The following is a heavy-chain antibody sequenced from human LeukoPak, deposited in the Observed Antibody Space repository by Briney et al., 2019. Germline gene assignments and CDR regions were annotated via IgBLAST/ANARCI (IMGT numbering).Heavy chain of an antibody. D-gene: IGHD1-14*01. V-gene: IGHV3-23*01. CDR3: AKGLTGNYYYYYYMDV. J-gene: IGHJ6*03. Sequence: GGSLRLSCAASGFSFSKYKMNWVRQAPGKGLEWVSVISGSGGSTYYADSVKGRFTISRDNSKNTLYLQMNSLRAEDTAVYYCAKGLTGNYYYYYYMDVWGKGTTVTVSS. CDR1: GFSFSKYK. CDR2: ISGSGGST.